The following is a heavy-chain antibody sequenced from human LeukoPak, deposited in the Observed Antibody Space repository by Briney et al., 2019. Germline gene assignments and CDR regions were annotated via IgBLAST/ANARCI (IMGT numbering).Heavy chain of an antibody. J-gene: IGHJ4*02. V-gene: IGHV4-4*07. CDR3: ARDLYYYDSSGYPVIDY. CDR2: IYTSGST. Sequence: SETLSLTCTVSGGSISSYYWSCIRPPAGKGLEWIGRIYTSGSTNYNPSLKSRVTMSVDTSKNQFSLKLSSVTAADTAVYYCARDLYYYDSSGYPVIDYWGQGTLVTVSS. CDR1: GGSISSYY. D-gene: IGHD3-22*01.